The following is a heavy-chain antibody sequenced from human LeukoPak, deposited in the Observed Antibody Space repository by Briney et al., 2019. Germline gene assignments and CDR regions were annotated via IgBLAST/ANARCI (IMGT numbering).Heavy chain of an antibody. CDR1: SDPINNYY. Sequence: PSETLSLICNVSSDPINNYYWTWIRQPAGKGLEWIGRMYSSGITNYSPSLKSRLALSLDTSTKQFFLTPHSVTAADTAVYYCARALLSTVVNPLDSWGQGILVIVSS. V-gene: IGHV4-4*07. J-gene: IGHJ4*02. CDR3: ARALLSTVVNPLDS. CDR2: MYSSGIT. D-gene: IGHD4-23*01.